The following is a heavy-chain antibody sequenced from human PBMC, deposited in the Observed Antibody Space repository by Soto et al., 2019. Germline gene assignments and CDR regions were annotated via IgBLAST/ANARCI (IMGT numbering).Heavy chain of an antibody. D-gene: IGHD2-15*01. CDR1: GDCLTFCVCT. CDR3: ARVFSTFCSFFDS. Sequence: VTGDCLTFCVCTWAWIRQPPGKGLEWIGNIYHSGSTYYNPSLRSRVTMSVDRSKNQFSLKLSSVTAADTAMYYCARVFSTFCSFFDSWGQGTPVPV. J-gene: IGHJ5*01. CDR2: IYHSGST. V-gene: IGHV4-30-2*01.